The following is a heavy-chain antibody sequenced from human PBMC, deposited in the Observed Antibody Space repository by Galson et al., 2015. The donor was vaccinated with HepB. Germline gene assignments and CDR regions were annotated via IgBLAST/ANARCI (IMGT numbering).Heavy chain of an antibody. CDR3: ARERTQQGVIINDAFDI. CDR2: IIPILGIA. V-gene: IGHV1-69*10. Sequence: SVKVSCKASGGTFSSYAISWVRQAPGQGLEWMGGIIPILGIANYAQKFQGRVTITADKSTSTAYMELSSLRSEDTAVYYCARERTQQGVIINDAFDIWGQGTMVTVSS. D-gene: IGHD3-10*01. CDR1: GGTFSSYA. J-gene: IGHJ3*02.